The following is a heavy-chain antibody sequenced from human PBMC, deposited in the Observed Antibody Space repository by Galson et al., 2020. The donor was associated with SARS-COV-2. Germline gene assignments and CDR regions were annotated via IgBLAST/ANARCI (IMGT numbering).Heavy chain of an antibody. V-gene: IGHV3-23*01. CDR3: AKDYDILTGPI. D-gene: IGHD3-9*01. CDR1: GFAFSTYA. J-gene: IGHJ4*02. Sequence: GGSLRLCCAASGFAFSTYALSWVRQAPGRGLEWVSAISARGDATYYADSVKGRFTISRDNSKNTLYLQMNSLRAEDTAAYYCAKDYDILTGPIWGQGTLVTVSS. CDR2: ISARGDAT.